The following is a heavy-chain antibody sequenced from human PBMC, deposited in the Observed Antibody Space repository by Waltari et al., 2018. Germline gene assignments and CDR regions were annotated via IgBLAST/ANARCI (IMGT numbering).Heavy chain of an antibody. D-gene: IGHD5-12*01. CDR3: ARDHGYSGYDLAPY. CDR2: ISYDGSNK. J-gene: IGHJ4*02. V-gene: IGHV3-30-3*01. CDR1: GLTFRSYA. Sequence: QVQLVESGGGVVQPGRYLRLSCAASGLTFRSYALHWVRQAPGKGLEWVAVISYDGSNKYYADSVKGRFTISRDNSKNTLYLQMNSLRAEDTAVYYCARDHGYSGYDLAPYWGQGTLVTVSS.